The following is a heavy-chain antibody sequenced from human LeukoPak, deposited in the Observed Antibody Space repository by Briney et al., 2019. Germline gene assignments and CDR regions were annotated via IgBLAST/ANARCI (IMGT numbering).Heavy chain of an antibody. CDR3: ARWWPDAFDI. CDR2: INPSGGST. CDR1: GYSFSTHW. J-gene: IGHJ3*02. V-gene: IGHV1-46*01. Sequence: GASVKVSCKASGYSFSTHWMHWVRQAPGQGLEWMGIINPSGGSTSYAQKFQGRVTMTRDMSTSTVYMELSSLRSEDTAVYYCARWWPDAFDIWGQGTMVTVSS. D-gene: IGHD2-15*01.